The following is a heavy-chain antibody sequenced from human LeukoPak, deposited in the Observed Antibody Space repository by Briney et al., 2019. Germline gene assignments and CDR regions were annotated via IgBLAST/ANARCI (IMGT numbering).Heavy chain of an antibody. Sequence: GGSLRLSCAASGFTFRNYWMNWVRQAPGKGLEWVANIKQDGSEQDYVDSVKGRFTISRDNAKTSLCLQMTSLRAEDTAVYYCARGTIFGVVISDFSFDFWGQGTLVTVSS. J-gene: IGHJ4*02. CDR2: IKQDGSEQ. CDR3: ARGTIFGVVISDFSFDF. V-gene: IGHV3-7*01. D-gene: IGHD3-3*01. CDR1: GFTFRNYW.